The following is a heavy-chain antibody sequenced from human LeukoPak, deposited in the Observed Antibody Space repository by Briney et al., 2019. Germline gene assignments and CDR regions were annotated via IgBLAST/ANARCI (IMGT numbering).Heavy chain of an antibody. CDR3: ARVRYSSSPNDAFDI. D-gene: IGHD6-6*01. Sequence: SETLSLTCAVYGGSFSGYYWSWIRQPPGKGLEWIGYIYYSGSTNYNPSLKSRVTISVDTSKNQFSLKLSSVTAADTAVYYCARVRYSSSPNDAFDIWGQGTMVTVSS. J-gene: IGHJ3*02. V-gene: IGHV4-59*01. CDR2: IYYSGST. CDR1: GGSFSGYY.